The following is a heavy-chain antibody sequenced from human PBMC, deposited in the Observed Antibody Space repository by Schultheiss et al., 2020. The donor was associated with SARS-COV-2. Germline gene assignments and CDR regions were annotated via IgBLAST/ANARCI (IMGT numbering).Heavy chain of an antibody. V-gene: IGHV3-21*01. Sequence: GDSLKISCAASGFTFGTYNMHLVRQAPGKGLEFVASIRSSGRDIYYADSMQGRFTVSRDNANNSLYLQMHSLRAEDTAVYYCVRDRSWWTPYNCFDLWGRGTLVTVSS. CDR2: IRSSGRDI. D-gene: IGHD2-15*01. CDR3: VRDRSWWTPYNCFDL. CDR1: GFTFGTYN. J-gene: IGHJ5*02.